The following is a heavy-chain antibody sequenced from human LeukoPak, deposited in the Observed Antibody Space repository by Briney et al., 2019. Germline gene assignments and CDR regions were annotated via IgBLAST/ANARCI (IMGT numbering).Heavy chain of an antibody. Sequence: GGSLRLSCAASGFTFSSYAMSWVRQAPGKGLEWVSAISGSGGSTYYADSVKGRFTISRDNSKNTLYLQMNSLRAEDTAVYYCARGGGVDWILYDYWGQGTLVTVSS. V-gene: IGHV3-23*01. CDR2: ISGSGGST. D-gene: IGHD3-9*01. J-gene: IGHJ4*02. CDR3: ARGGGVDWILYDY. CDR1: GFTFSSYA.